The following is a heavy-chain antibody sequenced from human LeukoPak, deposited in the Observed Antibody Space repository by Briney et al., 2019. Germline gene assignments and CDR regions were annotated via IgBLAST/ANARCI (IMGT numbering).Heavy chain of an antibody. D-gene: IGHD3-22*01. V-gene: IGHV4-61*02. J-gene: IGHJ3*02. CDR1: GGSISSGSYY. CDR2: IYTSGST. CDR3: ARDLYYYDSSGYYLWGFDI. Sequence: SQTLSLTCSVSGGSISSGSYYWSWIRQPAGKGLEWIGRIYTSGSTNYNPSLKSRVTISVDTSKNQFSLKLSSVTAADMAVYYCARDLYYYDSSGYYLWGFDIWGQGTMVTVSS.